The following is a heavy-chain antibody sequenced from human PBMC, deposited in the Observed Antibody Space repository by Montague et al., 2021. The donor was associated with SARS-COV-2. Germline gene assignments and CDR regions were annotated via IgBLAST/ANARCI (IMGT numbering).Heavy chain of an antibody. Sequence: SLRLSCAASGFTFSSYAMIWVRQAPGKGLEWVSTISSTGGSTYYADSAKGRFIIPRDNSRNTVYMQMNNLRAEDTAVYYCAKGFTYYFASGGYPNYFDPWGQGTLVSVSS. D-gene: IGHD3-10*01. V-gene: IGHV3-23*01. CDR1: GFTFSSYA. J-gene: IGHJ5*02. CDR2: ISSTGGST. CDR3: AKGFTYYFASGGYPNYFDP.